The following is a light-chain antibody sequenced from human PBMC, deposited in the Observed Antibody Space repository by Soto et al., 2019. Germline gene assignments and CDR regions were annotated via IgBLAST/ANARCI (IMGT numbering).Light chain of an antibody. V-gene: IGLV2-11*01. CDR3: CSYAGSSPSVI. J-gene: IGLJ2*01. Sequence: QSVLTQPRSVSGSPGQSVTISCTGTISDVGDYDYVSWYQQHPGKAPKLIIYDVYKRSSGVPDRFSGSKSGNTASLTISGLQAEDEADYYCCSYAGSSPSVIFGGGTKVTV. CDR2: DVY. CDR1: ISDVGDYDY.